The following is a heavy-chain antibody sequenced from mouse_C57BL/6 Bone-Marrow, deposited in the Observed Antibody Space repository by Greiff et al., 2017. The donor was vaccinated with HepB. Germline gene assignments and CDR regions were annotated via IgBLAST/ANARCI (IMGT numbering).Heavy chain of an antibody. CDR3: ARNWGFAY. J-gene: IGHJ3*01. CDR1: GFSLTSYG. CDR2: IWSGGST. Sequence: QVHVKQSGPGLVQPSQSLSITCTVSGFSLTSYGVHWVRQSPGKGLEWLGVIWSGGSTDYNAAFISRLSISKDNSKSQVFFKMNSLQADDTAIYYCARNWGFAYWGQGTLVTVSA. V-gene: IGHV2-2*01.